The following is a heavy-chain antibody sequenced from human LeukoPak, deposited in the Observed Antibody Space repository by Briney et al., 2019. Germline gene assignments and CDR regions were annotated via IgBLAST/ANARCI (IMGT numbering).Heavy chain of an antibody. CDR3: ARDRIEVAGTVRYFDL. CDR2: IYASGNT. V-gene: IGHV4-4*07. D-gene: IGHD6-19*01. Sequence: SETLSLTWSVSGGSISSYYWSWIRQPAGKELEWIGRIYASGNTDYNPSLKSRVTMSVDTSKNQFSLQLSSVTAADTAVYYCARDRIEVAGTVRYFDLWGRGTLVTVSS. CDR1: GGSISSYY. J-gene: IGHJ2*01.